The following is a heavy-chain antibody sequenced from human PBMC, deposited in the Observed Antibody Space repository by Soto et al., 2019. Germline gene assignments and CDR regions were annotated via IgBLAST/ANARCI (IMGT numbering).Heavy chain of an antibody. CDR2: ISSNSSNK. J-gene: IGHJ4*01. V-gene: IGHV3-30-3*01. D-gene: IGHD2-2*01. CDR3: ARDHPFYQPLDD. CDR1: GFTLSRYA. Sequence: LGGSLRLSCAASGFTLSRYAMHWVRQAPGKGLEWVTFISSNSSNKYYADSVKGRSTISRDNSKNSLYLQMNSLRAEDTAVYYCARDHPFYQPLDDWGQGTLVTVSS.